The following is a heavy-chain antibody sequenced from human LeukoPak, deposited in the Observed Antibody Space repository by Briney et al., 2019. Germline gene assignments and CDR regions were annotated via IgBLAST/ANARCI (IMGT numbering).Heavy chain of an antibody. D-gene: IGHD6-13*01. CDR2: IIPIFGTA. V-gene: IGHV1-69*05. J-gene: IGHJ4*02. Sequence: ASVKVSCKASGGTFSSYAISWMRQAPGQGLEWMGGIIPIFGTANYAQKFQGRVTITTDESTSTAYIELSSLRSEDTAVYYCARNIAAAGTVFGYWGQGTLVTVSS. CDR3: ARNIAAAGTVFGY. CDR1: GGTFSSYA.